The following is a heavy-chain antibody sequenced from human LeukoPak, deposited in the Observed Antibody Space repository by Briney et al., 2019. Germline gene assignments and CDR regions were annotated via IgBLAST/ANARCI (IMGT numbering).Heavy chain of an antibody. CDR3: ARQLATTSGAFDI. V-gene: IGHV5-51*01. D-gene: IGHD5-24*01. CDR2: IYPGDSDT. CDR1: GYSFTSYW. Sequence: GESLKISCKGSGYSFTSYWIGWVRQMPGKGLEWLGIIYPGDSDTRYSPSFQGQVTISADKSISTAYLQWSSLKASDTAMYYCARQLATTSGAFDIWGQGTMVTVSS. J-gene: IGHJ3*02.